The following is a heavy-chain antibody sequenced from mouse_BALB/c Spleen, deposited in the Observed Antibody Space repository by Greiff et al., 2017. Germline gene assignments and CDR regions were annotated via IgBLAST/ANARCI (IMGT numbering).Heavy chain of an antibody. V-gene: IGHV1-69*02. CDR3: ARRGYDGCAY. J-gene: IGHJ3*01. CDR1: GYTFTSYW. Sequence: QVQLQQPGAELVKPGASVKLSCKASGYTFTSYWMHWVKQRPGQGLEWIGEIDPSDSYTNYNQKFKGKATLTVDKSSSTAYMQLSSLTSEDSAVYYCARRGYDGCAYWGQGTLVTVSA. D-gene: IGHD2-2*01. CDR2: IDPSDSYT.